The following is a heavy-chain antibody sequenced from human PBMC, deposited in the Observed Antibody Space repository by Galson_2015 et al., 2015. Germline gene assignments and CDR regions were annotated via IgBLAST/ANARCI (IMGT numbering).Heavy chain of an antibody. V-gene: IGHV3-23*01. Sequence: SLRLSCAASGFSFCNSAMSWARQAPGTGLEWVSVISDSGDTTYYADSVKGRFTISRANFNNTVYLQMNSLRVEDTAAYYCSKARVTSKVGDAFAMWGQGTVVTVSS. CDR1: GFSFCNSA. J-gene: IGHJ3*02. D-gene: IGHD4-23*01. CDR2: ISDSGDTT. CDR3: SKARVTSKVGDAFAM.